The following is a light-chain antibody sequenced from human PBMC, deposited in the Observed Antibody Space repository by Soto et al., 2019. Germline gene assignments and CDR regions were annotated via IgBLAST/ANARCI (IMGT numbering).Light chain of an antibody. CDR1: QGISSY. V-gene: IGKV1-8*01. J-gene: IGKJ3*01. CDR2: AAS. CDR3: QQYSSYPRT. Sequence: AIRMTQSPSSFSASTGDRVTITCRASQGISSYLAWYQQKPGKAPKLLIYAASTLQSGVPSRFSDSGSGTDFTLTISCLQSEDFATYYCQQYSSYPRTFGPGTKVDIK.